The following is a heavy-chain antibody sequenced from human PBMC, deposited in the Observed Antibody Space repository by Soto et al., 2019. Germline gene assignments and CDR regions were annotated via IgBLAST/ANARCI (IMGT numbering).Heavy chain of an antibody. CDR3: ARDGTYDSGRKYDY. CDR2: INQDGGVK. V-gene: IGHV3-7*04. CDR1: GFTFSNYW. D-gene: IGHD3-10*01. Sequence: PGGSLILSCAASGFTFSNYWMSWVRQAPGKGLEWVADINQDGGVKHYLDSVKGRFTISRDNAKNSLDLQMNSLRVDDTAIYYCARDGTYDSGRKYDYWGQGTLVTVSS. J-gene: IGHJ4*02.